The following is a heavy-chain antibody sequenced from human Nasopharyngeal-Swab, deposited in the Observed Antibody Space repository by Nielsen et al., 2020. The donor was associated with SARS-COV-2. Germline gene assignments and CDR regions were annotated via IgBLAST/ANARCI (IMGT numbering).Heavy chain of an antibody. CDR3: AKDLNPRDY. D-gene: IGHD5-24*01. CDR1: GFTFSNYG. CDR2: IWYDGSNK. Sequence: GESLKISCAASGFTFSNYGMHWVRQAPGKGLEWVAVIWYDGSNKYYADSVKGRFTISRDNSKNTVYLQMNSLRAEDTAVYYCAKDLNPRDYWGQGTLVTVSS. J-gene: IGHJ4*02. V-gene: IGHV3-33*06.